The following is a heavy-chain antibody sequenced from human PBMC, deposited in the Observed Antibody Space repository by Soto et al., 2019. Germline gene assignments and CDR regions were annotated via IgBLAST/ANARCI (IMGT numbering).Heavy chain of an antibody. J-gene: IGHJ3*02. Sequence: SVKVSCKASGGTFSSYAISWVRQAPGQGLEWMGGIIPIFGTANYAQKFQGRVTITADESTSTAYMELSSLRSEDTAVYYCARVPVDSSGYYYHAFDIWGQGTMVTVS. D-gene: IGHD3-22*01. CDR1: GGTFSSYA. CDR3: ARVPVDSSGYYYHAFDI. V-gene: IGHV1-69*13. CDR2: IIPIFGTA.